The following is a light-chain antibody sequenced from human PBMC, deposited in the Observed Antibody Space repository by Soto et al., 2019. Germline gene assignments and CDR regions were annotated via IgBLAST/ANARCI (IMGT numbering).Light chain of an antibody. CDR2: EVG. V-gene: IGLV2-14*01. CDR3: SSYTSSSTYV. CDR1: SSDVGGHNY. Sequence: QSVLTQPASLSGSPGQSITISCTGTSSDVGGHNYVSWYQQHPGRVPKLMIYEVGNRPSGVSNRFSGSKSGNTASLTISGLQTEDEADYYCSSYTSSSTYVFGTGTKVTVL. J-gene: IGLJ1*01.